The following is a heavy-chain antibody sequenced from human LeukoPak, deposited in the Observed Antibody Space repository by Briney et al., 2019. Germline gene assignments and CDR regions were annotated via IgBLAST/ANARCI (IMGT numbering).Heavy chain of an antibody. CDR1: VTFDDYA. V-gene: IGHV3-9*01. CDR2: ISWNSGTI. D-gene: IGHD3-22*01. Sequence: GRSLRLSCAASVTFDDYAMHWVRQAPGKGLEWVSGISWNSGTIGYADSVKGRFTISRDNSKNMLYLQSNSLRTEDTALYYCARDHYDGSGYYSYWGQGTLVTVSS. CDR3: ARDHYDGSGYYSY. J-gene: IGHJ4*02.